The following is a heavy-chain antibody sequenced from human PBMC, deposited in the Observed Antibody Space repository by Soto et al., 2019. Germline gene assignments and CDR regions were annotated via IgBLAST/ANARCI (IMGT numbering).Heavy chain of an antibody. CDR1: GGSISSGDYY. Sequence: SETLSLTCTVSGGSISSGDYYWSWIRQPPGKGLEWIGYIYYSGSTYYNPSLKSRVTISVDTSKNQFSLKLSSVTAADTAVYYCAREGSSRNDAFDIWGQGIMVTVSS. CDR2: IYYSGST. V-gene: IGHV4-30-4*01. CDR3: AREGSSRNDAFDI. D-gene: IGHD6-6*01. J-gene: IGHJ3*02.